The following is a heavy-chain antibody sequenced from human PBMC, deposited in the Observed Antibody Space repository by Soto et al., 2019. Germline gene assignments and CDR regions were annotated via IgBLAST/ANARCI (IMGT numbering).Heavy chain of an antibody. V-gene: IGHV3-23*01. J-gene: IGHJ4*02. CDR2: ISGSGGST. Sequence: GSLRLSCAASGFTFSSYAMSWVRQAPGKGLEWVSAISGSGGSTYYADSVKGRFTISRDNSKNTLYLQMNSLRAEDTAVYYCAKDFGSGSYQATFDYWGQGTLVTVSS. CDR3: AKDFGSGSYQATFDY. D-gene: IGHD1-26*01. CDR1: GFTFSSYA.